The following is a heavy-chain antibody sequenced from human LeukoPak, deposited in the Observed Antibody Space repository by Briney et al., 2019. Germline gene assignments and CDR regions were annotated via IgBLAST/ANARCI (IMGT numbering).Heavy chain of an antibody. D-gene: IGHD2-15*01. CDR2: ISSSSSYT. Sequence: GGSLRLSCAASGFTFSDYYMSRIRQAPGKGLEWVSYISSSSSYTNYADSVKGRFTISRDNAKNSLYLQMNSLRAEDTAVYYCARAIDCSGGSCYGAGYYYGMDVWGQGTTVTVSS. J-gene: IGHJ6*02. CDR1: GFTFSDYY. CDR3: ARAIDCSGGSCYGAGYYYGMDV. V-gene: IGHV3-11*05.